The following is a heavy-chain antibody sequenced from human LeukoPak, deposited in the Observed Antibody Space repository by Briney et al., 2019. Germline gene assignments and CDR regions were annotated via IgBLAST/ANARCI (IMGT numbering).Heavy chain of an antibody. CDR3: ARDRGVIVGTARDHYFDY. J-gene: IGHJ4*02. D-gene: IGHD1-26*01. CDR1: SGSISGYY. Sequence: SETLSLTCTVTSGSISGYYWNWIRQPPGKGLGWIGYIYYGGGPNYNPSLKSRVTMSVDTTKNQFSLKLSSVTAADTAVYYCARDRGVIVGTARDHYFDYWGQGTLVTVSS. CDR2: IYYGGGP. V-gene: IGHV4-59*01.